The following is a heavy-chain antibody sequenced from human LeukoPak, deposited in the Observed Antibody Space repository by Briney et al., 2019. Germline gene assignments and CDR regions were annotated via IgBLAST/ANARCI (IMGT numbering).Heavy chain of an antibody. CDR3: AKGAKYCSGGSCSTIGWYFDY. CDR1: GFTFSSYA. Sequence: PGGSLRLSCAASGFTFSSYAMSWVRQAPGKGLEWVSAISGSGGSTYYADSVKGRFTISRDNSKNTLYLQMHSLRAEDTAVYYCAKGAKYCSGGSCSTIGWYFDYWGQGTLVTVSS. CDR2: ISGSGGST. J-gene: IGHJ4*02. D-gene: IGHD2-15*01. V-gene: IGHV3-23*01.